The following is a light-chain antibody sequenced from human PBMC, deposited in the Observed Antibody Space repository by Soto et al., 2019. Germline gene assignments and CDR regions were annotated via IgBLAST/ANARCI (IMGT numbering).Light chain of an antibody. CDR2: AAS. Sequence: EIVLTQSPGTLSLSPGERATLSCRASQSVSTSYLAWYQQKPGQAPRLLICAASSRATGIPDRFSGSGSGTYFTLTLSRLEPEDFAVYYCQQYGSSPFTFGPGTIVDIK. V-gene: IGKV3-20*01. J-gene: IGKJ3*01. CDR1: QSVSTSY. CDR3: QQYGSSPFT.